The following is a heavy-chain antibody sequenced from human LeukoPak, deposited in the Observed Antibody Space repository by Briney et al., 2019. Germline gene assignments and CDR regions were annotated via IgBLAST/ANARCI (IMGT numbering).Heavy chain of an antibody. CDR3: ARDAAELWAY. CDR2: ISGGGGST. Sequence: PGGSLRLSCAASGFTFSSYAMSWVRPAPGKGREWVSTISGGGGSTYYADSGKGRFTISRDNAKSSLYLQMNILRAEDTAVYSCARDAAELWAYWGQGTLVTVSS. D-gene: IGHD5-18*01. J-gene: IGHJ4*02. CDR1: GFTFSSYA. V-gene: IGHV3-23*01.